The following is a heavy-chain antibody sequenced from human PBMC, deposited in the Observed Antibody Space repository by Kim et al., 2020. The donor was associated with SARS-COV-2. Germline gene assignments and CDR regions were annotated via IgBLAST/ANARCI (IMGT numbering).Heavy chain of an antibody. Sequence: RYSPSFQGQVTISADKSISTAYLQWSSLKASDTAMYYCARLGDSGYEIDYWGQGTLVTVSS. V-gene: IGHV5-51*01. CDR3: ARLGDSGYEIDY. D-gene: IGHD5-12*01. J-gene: IGHJ4*02.